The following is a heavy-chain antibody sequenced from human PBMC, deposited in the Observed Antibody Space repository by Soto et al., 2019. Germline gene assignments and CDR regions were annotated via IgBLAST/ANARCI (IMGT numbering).Heavy chain of an antibody. Sequence: QVQLVQSGGEVKKPGASVTVSCKASGYTFINYHITWVRQAPGQGLEWMAWINTYNGMTDYAQRFQGRVTMTRDISTSTAYMELRNLGSDDTAVYFCAKYPRGAMATDWGQGTLVTVSS. CDR1: GYTFINYH. CDR2: INTYNGMT. J-gene: IGHJ4*02. D-gene: IGHD5-12*01. CDR3: AKYPRGAMATD. V-gene: IGHV1-18*01.